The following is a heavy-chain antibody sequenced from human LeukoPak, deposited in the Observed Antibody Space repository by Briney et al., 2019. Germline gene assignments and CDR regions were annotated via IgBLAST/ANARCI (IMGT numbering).Heavy chain of an antibody. V-gene: IGHV3-21*06. D-gene: IGHD2-21*02. J-gene: IGHJ6*03. CDR1: GFPFSSYN. Sequence: GGSLRLSCAASGFPFSSYNMNWVRQAPGKGLEWVSSISSGTSFIYYADSVKGRFTISRDNAKNSLYLQMNSLRAEDTAVYYCARGTTALMDVWGKGTTVTVSS. CDR3: ARGTTALMDV. CDR2: ISSGTSFI.